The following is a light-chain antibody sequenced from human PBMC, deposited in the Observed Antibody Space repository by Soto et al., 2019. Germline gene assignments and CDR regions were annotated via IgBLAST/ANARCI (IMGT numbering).Light chain of an antibody. CDR2: VAS. CDR1: QSVSSY. J-gene: IGKJ1*01. V-gene: IGKV3-11*01. CDR3: QQRINWPWT. Sequence: EIVLTQSPVTLSLSPGERATLSCRANQSVSSYLAWYQQKPGQAPRLLIYVASNRATGIPARFSGSGSRTDFTLTITSLETEDFAVYYCQQRINWPWTFGQGTTVEIK.